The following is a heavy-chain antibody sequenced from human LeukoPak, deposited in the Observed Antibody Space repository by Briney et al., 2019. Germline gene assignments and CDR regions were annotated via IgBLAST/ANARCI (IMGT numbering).Heavy chain of an antibody. CDR1: GGSISSGSYY. V-gene: IGHV4-61*02. Sequence: SQTLSLTCTVSGGSISSGSYYWSWIRQPAGKGLEWIGRIYTSGSTNYNPSLKSRVTISVDTSKNQFSLKLSSVTAADTAVYYCAREGIRPNWFDPWGQGTLVTVSS. D-gene: IGHD3-10*01. CDR2: IYTSGST. J-gene: IGHJ5*02. CDR3: AREGIRPNWFDP.